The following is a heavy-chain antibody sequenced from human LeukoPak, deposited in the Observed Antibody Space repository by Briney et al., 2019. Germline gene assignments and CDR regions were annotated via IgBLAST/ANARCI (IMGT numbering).Heavy chain of an antibody. CDR3: ARLSADSSSSRGFDY. V-gene: IGHV4-4*07. J-gene: IGHJ4*02. D-gene: IGHD2-2*01. CDR1: GASISSYY. CDR2: IYTSGST. Sequence: SETLSLTCTVSGASISSYYWTWIRQPAGRGLEWIGRIYTSGSTNYNPSLKSRVAMSVDSSKNQFSLKLSSVTAADTAVYYCARLSADSSSSRGFDYWGQGTLVTVSS.